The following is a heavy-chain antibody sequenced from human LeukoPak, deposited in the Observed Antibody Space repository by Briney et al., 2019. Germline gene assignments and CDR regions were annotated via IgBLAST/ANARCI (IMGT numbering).Heavy chain of an antibody. CDR1: GGSISSYY. V-gene: IGHV4-59*08. J-gene: IGHJ4*02. CDR3: ARHGGGPWARGYFDY. CDR2: IYYSGST. Sequence: SETLSLTCTVSGGSISSYYWSWIRQPPGKGLEWIGYIYYSGSTNYNPSLKSRVTISVDTSKNQFSLKLSSVTAADTAVYYCARHGGGPWARGYFDYWGQGTLVTVSS. D-gene: IGHD1-26*01.